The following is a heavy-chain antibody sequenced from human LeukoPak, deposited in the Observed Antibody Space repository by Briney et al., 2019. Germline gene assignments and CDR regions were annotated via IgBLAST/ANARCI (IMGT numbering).Heavy chain of an antibody. D-gene: IGHD3-16*01. CDR1: GYTFSSYG. CDR3: ARDNDSRDPPHFDY. Sequence: ASVKVSCKGSGYTFSSYGISWVRQAPGQGLEWMGGIIPIFGTANYAQKFQGRVTITADESTRTAYMELSSLRSEDTAVYYCARDNDSRDPPHFDYWGQGTLVTVSS. J-gene: IGHJ4*02. V-gene: IGHV1-69*13. CDR2: IIPIFGTA.